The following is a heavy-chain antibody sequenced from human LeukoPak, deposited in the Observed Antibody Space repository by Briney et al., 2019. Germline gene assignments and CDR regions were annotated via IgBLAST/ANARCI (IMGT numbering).Heavy chain of an antibody. CDR1: GGTFSSYA. D-gene: IGHD2-15*01. Sequence: SSVTVPCKPSGGTFSSYAISRLRQAPGHALEWMGGIIPIFGTANYAQKFQGRVTITADESTSTAYMELSSLRSEDTAVYYCARAHCSGGSCYSRYGMDVWGQGTTVTVSS. CDR2: IIPIFGTA. CDR3: ARAHCSGGSCYSRYGMDV. V-gene: IGHV1-69*13. J-gene: IGHJ6*02.